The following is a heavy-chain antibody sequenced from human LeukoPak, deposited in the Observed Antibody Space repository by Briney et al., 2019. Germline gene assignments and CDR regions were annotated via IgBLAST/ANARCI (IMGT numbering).Heavy chain of an antibody. Sequence: GGSLRLSCAASGFTFSNAWMSWVRQAPGKGLEWVARIKSKTDGGTTDYAAPVKGRFTISRDDSKNTLYLQMNSLKTEDTAVYYCTTVKRHCSSTSCYGYAFDIWGQGTMVTVSS. J-gene: IGHJ3*02. CDR2: IKSKTDGGTT. V-gene: IGHV3-15*01. CDR1: GFTFSNAW. CDR3: TTVKRHCSSTSCYGYAFDI. D-gene: IGHD2-2*01.